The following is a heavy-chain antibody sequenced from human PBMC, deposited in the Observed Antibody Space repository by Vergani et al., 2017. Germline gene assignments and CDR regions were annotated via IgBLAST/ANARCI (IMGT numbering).Heavy chain of an antibody. CDR2: ISAYNGNT. CDR1: GYTFTSYG. J-gene: IGHJ6*03. Sequence: QVHLVQSGAEVKKPGASVKVSCKASGYTFTSYGISWVRQAPGQGLEWMGWISAYNGNTNYAQKLQGRVTMTTDTSTSTAYMELRSLRSDDTAVYYCARGHWNYFGAYYNYMDVWGKGTTVTVSS. D-gene: IGHD1-7*01. V-gene: IGHV1-18*01. CDR3: ARGHWNYFGAYYNYMDV.